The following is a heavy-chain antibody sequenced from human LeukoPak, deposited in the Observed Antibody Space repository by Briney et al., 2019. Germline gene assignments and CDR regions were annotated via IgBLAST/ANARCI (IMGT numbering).Heavy chain of an antibody. CDR1: GGSISSGGYY. CDR2: IYYSGST. J-gene: IGHJ3*02. CDR3: ARDLRYSYGSSSAFDI. Sequence: PSETQSLTCTVCGGSISSGGYYLSWIRQHPGKGLEWIVYIYYSGSTYYNPSLKSRVTISVDTSKNQFSLKLSSVTAADTAVYYCARDLRYSYGSSSAFDIWGQGTMVTVSS. D-gene: IGHD5-18*01. V-gene: IGHV4-31*03.